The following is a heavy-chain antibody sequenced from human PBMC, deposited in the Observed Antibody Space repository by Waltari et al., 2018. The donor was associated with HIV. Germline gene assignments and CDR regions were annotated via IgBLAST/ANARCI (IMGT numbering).Heavy chain of an antibody. CDR1: GFPFSSYG. J-gene: IGHJ4*02. CDR3: ARGASGWSPGY. D-gene: IGHD6-19*01. CDR2: ISYYGDNK. Sequence: QVQLVESGGGVVQPGRYLRLSCAASGFPFSSYGMHWVRQAPGKGLEWVTVISYYGDNKYYADSVKGRFTISRDNSKNTLYLQMNSLRPEDTAVYYCARGASGWSPGYWGQGTLVTVSS. V-gene: IGHV3-30*03.